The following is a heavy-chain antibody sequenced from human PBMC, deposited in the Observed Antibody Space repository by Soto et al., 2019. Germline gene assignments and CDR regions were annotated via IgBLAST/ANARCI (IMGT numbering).Heavy chain of an antibody. CDR3: ARERVNWPARPRVDYYYYGMDV. J-gene: IGHJ6*02. CDR1: GGSFSGYY. Sequence: SETLSLTCAVYGGSFSGYYSSWIRQPPGKGLEWIGEINHSGSTNYNPSLKSRVTISVDTSKNQFSLKLSSVTAADTAVYYCARERVNWPARPRVDYYYYGMDVGGRGTTVTVSS. D-gene: IGHD6-6*01. V-gene: IGHV4-34*01. CDR2: INHSGST.